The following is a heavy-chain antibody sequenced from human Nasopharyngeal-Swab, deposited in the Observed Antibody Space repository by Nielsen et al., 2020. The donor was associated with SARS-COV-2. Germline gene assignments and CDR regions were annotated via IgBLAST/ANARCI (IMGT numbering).Heavy chain of an antibody. V-gene: IGHV3-9*01. Sequence: SLKISCAASGFTFDDYAMHWLRQAPGKGLEWVSGISWNSGSIGYADSVKGRFTISRDNAKNSLYLQMNSLRPEDTALYYCAKEINNFDYYYYTMDVWGQGTTVTVSS. D-gene: IGHD3-3*02. J-gene: IGHJ6*02. CDR3: AKEINNFDYYYYTMDV. CDR1: GFTFDDYA. CDR2: ISWNSGSI.